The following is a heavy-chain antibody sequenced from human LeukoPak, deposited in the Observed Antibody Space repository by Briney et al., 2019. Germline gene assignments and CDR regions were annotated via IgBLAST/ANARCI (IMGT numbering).Heavy chain of an antibody. CDR2: INHSGST. J-gene: IGHJ5*02. Sequence: PSETLSLTCAVYGGSFSGYYWSWIRQPPGKGLEWIGEINHSGSTNYNPSLKSRVTISVDTSKDQFFLKLRSVTAADTAMYYCARVRDWFDPWGQGTLVTVSS. D-gene: IGHD4/OR15-4a*01. V-gene: IGHV4-34*01. CDR3: ARVRDWFDP. CDR1: GGSFSGYY.